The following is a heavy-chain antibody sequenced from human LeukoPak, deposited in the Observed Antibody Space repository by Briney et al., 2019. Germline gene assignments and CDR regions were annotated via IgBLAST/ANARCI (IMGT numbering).Heavy chain of an antibody. D-gene: IGHD3-10*01. CDR2: ISGSGGST. V-gene: IGHV3-23*01. Sequence: GGFLRLSCAASGFTFSSYAMSWVRQAPGKGLEWVSAISGSGGSTYYADSVKGRFTISRDNSKNTLYLQMNSLRAEDTAVYYCAKAPMVRGAVFDYWGQGTLVTVSS. CDR1: GFTFSSYA. CDR3: AKAPMVRGAVFDY. J-gene: IGHJ4*02.